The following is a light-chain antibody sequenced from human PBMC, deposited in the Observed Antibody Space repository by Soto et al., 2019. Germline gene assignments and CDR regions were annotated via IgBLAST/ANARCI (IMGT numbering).Light chain of an antibody. CDR1: QRVYSY. CDR2: DGS. Sequence: ILFTQCPSTLSLXPGXMXXXXXXXSQRVYSYLTWYPKKPCQAPKVLIFDGSHRGTGIPARFSGSGSGTEFTLTISSLQSEDFAVYYCQQYHNLPPITFGQGTRLEI. V-gene: IGKV3-11*01. J-gene: IGKJ5*01. CDR3: QQYHNLPPIT.